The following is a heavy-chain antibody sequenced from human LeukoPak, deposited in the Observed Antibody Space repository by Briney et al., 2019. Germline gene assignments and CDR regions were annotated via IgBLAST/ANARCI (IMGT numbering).Heavy chain of an antibody. J-gene: IGHJ6*02. Sequence: GASVKVSCKASGGTFSSYAISWVRQAPGQGLEWMGRIIPILGIVNYAQKFQGRVTITADKSTSTAYMELSSLRSEDTAVYYCARERSGYSYGYPSRNGMDVWGQGTTVTVSS. V-gene: IGHV1-69*04. CDR1: GGTFSSYA. CDR3: ARERSGYSYGYPSRNGMDV. CDR2: IIPILGIV. D-gene: IGHD5-18*01.